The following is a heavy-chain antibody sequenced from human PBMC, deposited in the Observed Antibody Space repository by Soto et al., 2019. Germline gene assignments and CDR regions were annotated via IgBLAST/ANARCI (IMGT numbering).Heavy chain of an antibody. CDR3: ARSRVESSSWYLAWNSVDP. Sequence: ASVEVSCKASGYTFTSYGISWVRQAPGQGLEWMGWISAYNGNTNYAQKLQGRVTMTTDTSTSTAYMELRSLRSDDTAVYYCARSRVESSSWYLAWNSVDPWGQGTLVTVSS. V-gene: IGHV1-18*01. CDR1: GYTFTSYG. CDR2: ISAYNGNT. D-gene: IGHD6-13*01. J-gene: IGHJ5*02.